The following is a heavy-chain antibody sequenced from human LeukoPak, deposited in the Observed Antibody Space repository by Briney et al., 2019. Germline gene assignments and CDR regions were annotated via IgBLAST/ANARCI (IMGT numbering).Heavy chain of an antibody. CDR1: GYTFADYF. V-gene: IGHV1-2*06. Sequence: ASVKVSCKTSGYTFADYFIHWVRQTPGQGLEWMGRINANSGVTEYEQKFQGRVTMTRDTSISTAYVEVNRLISDDTAIYYCARDVSSTPNWEFDYWGQGTLVTVSS. J-gene: IGHJ4*02. CDR2: INANSGVT. CDR3: ARDVSSTPNWEFDY. D-gene: IGHD1-26*01.